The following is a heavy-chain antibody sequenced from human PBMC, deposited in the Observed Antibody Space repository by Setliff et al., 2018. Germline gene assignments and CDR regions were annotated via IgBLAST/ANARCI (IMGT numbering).Heavy chain of an antibody. CDR2: TKEDGSEK. CDR1: GFSFRSYW. V-gene: IGHV3-7*01. CDR3: AKYYSDNSGPRGAFDYYYYMDV. D-gene: IGHD3-22*01. Sequence: LRLSCAASGFSFRSYWMAWVRQAPGKGLEWVANTKEDGSEKYYVDSVKGRFTISRDNAENSLYLQMNSLRAEDTAVYYCAKYYSDNSGPRGAFDYYYYMDVWGKGTTVTVSS. J-gene: IGHJ6*03.